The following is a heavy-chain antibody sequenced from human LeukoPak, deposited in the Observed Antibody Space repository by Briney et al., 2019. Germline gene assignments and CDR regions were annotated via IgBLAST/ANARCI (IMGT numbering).Heavy chain of an antibody. Sequence: GGSLRLSCAASGFTVSSNYMSWVRQAPGKGLEGVSVIYSGGSTYYSDSVKGRFTISRDNSKNTLYLQMNRLRAEDTAVYYCASDFGGPGWFDLWGQGTLATVSS. D-gene: IGHD3-10*01. CDR1: GFTVSSNY. J-gene: IGHJ5*02. CDR2: IYSGGST. V-gene: IGHV3-53*01. CDR3: ASDFGGPGWFDL.